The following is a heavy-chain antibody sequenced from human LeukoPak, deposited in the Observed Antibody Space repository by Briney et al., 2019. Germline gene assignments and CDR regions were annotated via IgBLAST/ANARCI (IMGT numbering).Heavy chain of an antibody. CDR3: ARGRGRYQLLSYFDY. J-gene: IGHJ4*02. V-gene: IGHV3-21*01. Sequence: GGSLRLACAASGFTFSSYSMNWVRQAPGKGLEWVSSISTSSIYVYYADSVKGRFTISRDNAKNSLDLQMNSLRVEDTAVYYCARGRGRYQLLSYFDYWGQGTLVTVSS. CDR1: GFTFSSYS. D-gene: IGHD2-2*01. CDR2: ISTSSIYV.